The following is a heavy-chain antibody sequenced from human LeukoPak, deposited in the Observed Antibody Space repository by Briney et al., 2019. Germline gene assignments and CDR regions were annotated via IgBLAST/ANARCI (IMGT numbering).Heavy chain of an antibody. V-gene: IGHV4-34*01. Sequence: SETLSLTCAVYGGSFSGYYWGWIRQPPGKGLEYIGNIYYSGSTDYNPSLKSRVTISVDMSKDQFSLKLSSVTAADTAVYYCARQAAQTYDYWGQGTLVTVPS. CDR1: GGSFSGYY. J-gene: IGHJ4*02. CDR3: ARQAAQTYDY. CDR2: IYYSGST.